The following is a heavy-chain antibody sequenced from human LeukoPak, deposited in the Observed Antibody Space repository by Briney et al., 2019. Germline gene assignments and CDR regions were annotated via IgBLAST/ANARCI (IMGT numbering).Heavy chain of an antibody. CDR3: TRGSYYYDI. J-gene: IGHJ4*02. CDR2: INEDGSTT. Sequence: GGSLRLSCAASGFTFSSNWMHWVRQAPGKGLVWVSRINEDGSTTNYADSVKGRSTIFRDNAKNTLYLQMNSLRAEDTAVYYCTRGSYYYDIWGQGTLVTVSS. CDR1: GFTFSSNW. V-gene: IGHV3-74*01. D-gene: IGHD3-22*01.